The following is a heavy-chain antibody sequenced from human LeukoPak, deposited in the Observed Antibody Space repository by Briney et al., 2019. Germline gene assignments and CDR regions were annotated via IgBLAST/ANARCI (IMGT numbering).Heavy chain of an antibody. CDR3: ARDKAPDIVGTTADY. J-gene: IGHJ4*02. V-gene: IGHV1-2*02. Sequence: ASVKVSCKASGYTFTGFYIHWVRQAPGHGLEWMGWINPYSGGINYAQSFQGRVTLTRDTSISTAYMELSSLRSDDTAIYYCARDKAPDIVGTTADYWGQGTLVTVSS. D-gene: IGHD5-12*01. CDR2: INPYSGGI. CDR1: GYTFTGFY.